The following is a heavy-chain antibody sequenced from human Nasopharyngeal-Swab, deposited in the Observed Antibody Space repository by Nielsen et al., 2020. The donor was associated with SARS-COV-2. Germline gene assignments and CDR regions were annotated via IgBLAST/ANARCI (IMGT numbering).Heavy chain of an antibody. CDR2: INTNTGNP. Sequence: ASVKVSCKAFGYTFTSYGISWVRQAPGQGLEWMGWINTNTGNPTYAQGFTGRFVFSLDTSVSTAYLQISSLKAEDTAVYYCARDSPTRGSSWYLDKYWGQGTLVTVSS. CDR1: GYTFTSYG. V-gene: IGHV7-4-1*02. CDR3: ARDSPTRGSSWYLDKY. D-gene: IGHD6-13*01. J-gene: IGHJ4*02.